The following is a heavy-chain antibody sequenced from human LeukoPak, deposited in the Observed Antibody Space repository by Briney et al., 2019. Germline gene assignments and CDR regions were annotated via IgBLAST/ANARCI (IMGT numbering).Heavy chain of an antibody. J-gene: IGHJ4*02. D-gene: IGHD3-3*01. CDR3: AKGPDDFWSGYPDY. Sequence: GGSLRLSCAASGFTVSSNYMSWVRQAPGQGLEWVSVIYSGGSTYYADSVKGRFTISRDNSKNTLYLQMNSLRAEDTAVYYCAKGPDDFWSGYPDYWGQGTLVTVSS. V-gene: IGHV3-66*01. CDR2: IYSGGST. CDR1: GFTVSSNY.